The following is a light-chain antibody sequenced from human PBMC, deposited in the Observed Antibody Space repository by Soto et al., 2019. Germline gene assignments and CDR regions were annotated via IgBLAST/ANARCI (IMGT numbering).Light chain of an antibody. Sequence: QSALTQPASVSGSPGQSITISCTGTSSDVGGYNFVSWYQCHPGKAPKLMIYDVSNRPSGASTRFSGSKSGNTASLTISGFLAEDEADDFCSAYTSGRRHVFATGTRVTGL. CDR2: DVS. J-gene: IGLJ1*01. CDR1: SSDVGGYNF. CDR3: SAYTSGRRHV. V-gene: IGLV2-14*03.